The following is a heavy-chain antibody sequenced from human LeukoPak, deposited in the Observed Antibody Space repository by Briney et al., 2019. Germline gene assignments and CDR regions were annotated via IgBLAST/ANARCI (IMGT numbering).Heavy chain of an antibody. V-gene: IGHV4-59*01. D-gene: IGHD3-3*01. Sequence: SETLSLTCTVSGGSITSYYWSWIRQPPGQGLEWIGYIYSSGGTNYNPSLKSRVTISVDTSKNQFSLKLISVTAADTAVYYCARGGVLARRAFDIWGQGTMVTVSS. J-gene: IGHJ3*02. CDR1: GGSITSYY. CDR3: ARGGVLARRAFDI. CDR2: IYSSGGT.